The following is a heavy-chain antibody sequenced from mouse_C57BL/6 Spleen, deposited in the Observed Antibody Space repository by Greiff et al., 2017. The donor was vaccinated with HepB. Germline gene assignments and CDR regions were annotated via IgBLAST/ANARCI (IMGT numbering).Heavy chain of an antibody. D-gene: IGHD1-1*01. CDR1: GFNITDYY. J-gene: IGHJ4*01. CDR3: ARVGPYAMDY. V-gene: IGHV14-2*01. CDR2: IDPEDGET. Sequence: VQLQQSGAELVKPGASVKLSCTASGFNITDYYMHWVKQRTEQGLEWIGRIDPEDGETKYAPKFQVKATITADTSSITAYLQLSSLTSEDTAVYYWARVGPYAMDYWGQGTSVTVSS.